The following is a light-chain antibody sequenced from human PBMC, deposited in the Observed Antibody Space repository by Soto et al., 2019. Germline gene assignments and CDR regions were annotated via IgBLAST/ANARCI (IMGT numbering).Light chain of an antibody. CDR3: QQYYSYPRT. CDR2: AAS. V-gene: IGKV1-12*01. Sequence: DIQITQSPSSVSASVGDRATMYWRASQGISSWLAWYQQKPGKAPKILIYAASSLQSGVPSRFRGSGSGTDFTLTISSLQPEDFSTYYCQQYYSYPRTFGQGTKVDIK. CDR1: QGISSW. J-gene: IGKJ1*01.